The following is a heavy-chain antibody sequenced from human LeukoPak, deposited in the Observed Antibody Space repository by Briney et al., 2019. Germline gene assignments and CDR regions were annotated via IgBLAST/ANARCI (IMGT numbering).Heavy chain of an antibody. CDR2: IYYSGST. CDR3: ARVQTRWELPTDFDY. CDR1: GGSISSYY. V-gene: IGHV4-59*08. J-gene: IGHJ4*02. Sequence: SETLSLTCTVSGGSISSYYWSWIRQPPGKGLEWIGYIYYSGSTNYNPSLKSRVTISVDTSKNQFSLKLTSVTAAGTAVYYCARVQTRWELPTDFDYWGQGTLVTVSS. D-gene: IGHD1-26*01.